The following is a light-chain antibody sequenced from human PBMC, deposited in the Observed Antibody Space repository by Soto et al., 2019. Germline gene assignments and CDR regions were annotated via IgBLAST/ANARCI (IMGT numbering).Light chain of an antibody. J-gene: IGKJ1*01. V-gene: IGKV3D-15*01. CDR3: QQYNNWPPT. CDR2: GAS. CDR1: QSVSGN. Sequence: EIVMTQSPATLSVSPGERATLSCRASQSVSGNLAWYQQKPGQAPRLLIYGASTRATGIPARFSGSGSGTEFTLTISSLQSEDFEGYYCQQYNNWPPTFGQGTKVEIK.